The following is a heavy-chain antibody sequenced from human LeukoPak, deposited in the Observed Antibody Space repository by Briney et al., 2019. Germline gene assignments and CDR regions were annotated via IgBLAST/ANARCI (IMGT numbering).Heavy chain of an antibody. J-gene: IGHJ4*02. CDR1: GDSISSGGYY. V-gene: IGHV4-61*02. D-gene: IGHD3-16*01. CDR2: IYTSGRT. CDR3: ARASYGKYFFDY. Sequence: SETLSLTCTVSGDSISSGGYYWSWIRQPAGKGLEWIGRIYTSGRTSYSPSLKSRGTISVDMSNNQFSLRLSSVTAADTAVYYCARASYGKYFFDYWGQGTLVTVSS.